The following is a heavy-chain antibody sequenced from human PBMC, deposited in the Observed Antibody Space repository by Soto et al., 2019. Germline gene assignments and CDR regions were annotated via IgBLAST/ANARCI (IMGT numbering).Heavy chain of an antibody. D-gene: IGHD2-2*01. J-gene: IGHJ6*02. CDR3: ARGGYCSSTSCPNGMDV. Sequence: GGSLRLSCAASGFTFSDYYMSWIRQAPGKGLEWVSYISSSSSYTNYADFVKGRFTISRDNAKNLLYLQMTSLRAEDAAVYYCARGGYCSSTSCPNGMDVWGQGTTVTVSS. CDR2: ISSSSSYT. CDR1: GFTFSDYY. V-gene: IGHV3-11*06.